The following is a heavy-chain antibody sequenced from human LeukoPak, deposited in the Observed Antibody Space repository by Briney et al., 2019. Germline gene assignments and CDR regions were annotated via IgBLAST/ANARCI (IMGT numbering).Heavy chain of an antibody. D-gene: IGHD4/OR15-4a*01. CDR2: IYPGDSES. J-gene: IGHJ6*02. CDR3: ATTTYGPNPYYGMDV. CDR1: GYSFTTYW. V-gene: IGHV5-51*01. Sequence: GESLKISCKGSGYSFTTYWIGWVRQMPGKGLEWTRIIYPGDSESRYRPSFQGQVTISADRSINTAYLQWSSLRASDTAMYYCATTTYGPNPYYGMDVWGQGTTVTVSS.